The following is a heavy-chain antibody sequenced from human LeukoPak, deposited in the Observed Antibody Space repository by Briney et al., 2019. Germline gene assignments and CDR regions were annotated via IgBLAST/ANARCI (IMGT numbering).Heavy chain of an antibody. Sequence: GASVKVSCKTTGYTFTGYHLHWVRQAPGPGLEWMAWIQSDSGDTNYAQKFQGRVTATSDKFTRTSYIEVDRLSSDDTAVYYCARDLTGDLYTFFDYWGQGTLVTVSS. V-gene: IGHV1-2*02. D-gene: IGHD3-16*02. J-gene: IGHJ4*02. CDR3: ARDLTGDLYTFFDY. CDR1: GYTFTGYH. CDR2: IQSDSGDT.